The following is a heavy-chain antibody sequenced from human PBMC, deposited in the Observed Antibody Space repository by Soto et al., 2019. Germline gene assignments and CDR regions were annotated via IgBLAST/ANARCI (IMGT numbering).Heavy chain of an antibody. D-gene: IGHD3-10*01. CDR3: ARLSGSQYGSGRYYPFHWFDP. CDR2: IYYSGST. CDR1: GGSISSGVYY. Sequence: QVQLQESGPGLVKPSQTLSLTCTVSGGSISSGVYYWSWIRQPPGKGLEWIGYIYYSGSTYYNPSLKSRVTISVDTSKDQFSLKLSSVTAADTAVYYCARLSGSQYGSGRYYPFHWFDPWGQGTLVTLSS. J-gene: IGHJ5*02. V-gene: IGHV4-30-4*01.